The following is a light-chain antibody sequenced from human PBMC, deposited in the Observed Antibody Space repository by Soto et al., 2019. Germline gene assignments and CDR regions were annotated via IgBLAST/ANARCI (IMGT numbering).Light chain of an antibody. Sequence: EIVMTQSPATLSLSPGERATLSCRASQSVSSNLAWYQQKPGQAPRLLIYGASTRATGIPARFSGSGSGTEFTLTISSLQSEDFAVYYCQQYSNGPPWTFGQGTKVEIK. CDR3: QQYSNGPPWT. J-gene: IGKJ1*01. CDR2: GAS. V-gene: IGKV3-15*01. CDR1: QSVSSN.